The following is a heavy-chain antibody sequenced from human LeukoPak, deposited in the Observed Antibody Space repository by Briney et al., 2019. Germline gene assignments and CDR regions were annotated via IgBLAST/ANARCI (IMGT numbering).Heavy chain of an antibody. CDR2: MNPNSGNT. Sequence: ASVKVSCKASGYTFTSYDINWVRQATGQGLEWMGWMNPNSGNTGYAQKFQGRVTMTRNTSISTAYMELSSLRSEDTAVYYCARADYDFWSPTAEKYGMDVWGQGTTVTVSS. CDR3: ARADYDFWSPTAEKYGMDV. J-gene: IGHJ6*02. CDR1: GYTFTSYD. D-gene: IGHD3-3*01. V-gene: IGHV1-8*01.